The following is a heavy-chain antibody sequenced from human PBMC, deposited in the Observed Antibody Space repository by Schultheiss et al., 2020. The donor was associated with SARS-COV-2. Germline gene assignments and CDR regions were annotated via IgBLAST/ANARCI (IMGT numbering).Heavy chain of an antibody. CDR1: GFTFSNYA. CDR3: TTDSVGYNRAFDI. Sequence: GGSLRLSCAASGFTFSNYAMSWVRQAPGKGLEWVSYISASGTASHQADSVRGRFTISRDNSKNTLYLQMNSLRAEDTAVYYCTTDSVGYNRAFDIWGQGTMVTVSS. D-gene: IGHD5-24*01. J-gene: IGHJ3*02. CDR2: ISASGTAS. V-gene: IGHV3-23*01.